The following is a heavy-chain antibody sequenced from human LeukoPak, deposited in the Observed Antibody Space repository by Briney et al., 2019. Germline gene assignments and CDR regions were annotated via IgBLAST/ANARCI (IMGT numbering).Heavy chain of an antibody. J-gene: IGHJ3*02. CDR2: IKSKTDGGTT. Sequence: GGSLRLSCAASGFTFSNAWMNWVRQAPGKGLEWVGRIKSKTDGGTTDYAAPVKGRFTISRDDSKNTLYLQMNSLKTEDTAVYYCTTEGGNNWNYAAFDIWGQGTMVIVSS. CDR1: GFTFSNAW. CDR3: TTEGGNNWNYAAFDI. V-gene: IGHV3-15*07. D-gene: IGHD1-7*01.